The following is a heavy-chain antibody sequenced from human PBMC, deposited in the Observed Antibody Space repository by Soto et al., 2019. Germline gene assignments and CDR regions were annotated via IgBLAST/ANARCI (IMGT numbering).Heavy chain of an antibody. CDR1: GGSISSSSYY. D-gene: IGHD5-18*01. CDR3: ARQDGYSRFDY. Sequence: QLQLQESGPGLVKPSETLSLTCTVSGGSISSSSYYWGWIRQPPGKGLEWIGSIYYSGSTYYNPSLKSRVTISVDTSKNQFSLKLSSVTAADPAVYYCARQDGYSRFDYWGQGTLVTVSS. J-gene: IGHJ4*02. V-gene: IGHV4-39*01. CDR2: IYYSGST.